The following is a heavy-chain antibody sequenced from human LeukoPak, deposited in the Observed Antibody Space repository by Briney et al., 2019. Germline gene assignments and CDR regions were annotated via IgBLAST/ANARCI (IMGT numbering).Heavy chain of an antibody. D-gene: IGHD6-6*01. V-gene: IGHV4-34*01. CDR3: ARLVSRAARRGGQYYIDV. J-gene: IGHJ6*03. CDR2: INHSGSS. CDR1: GGSFSGYY. Sequence: SETLSLTCAVYGGSFSGYYWSWIRQPPGKGLEWIREINHSGSSNYNPSLKSRVTISADTSKNQFSLKLSSVTAAETAVYYCARLVSRAARRGGQYYIDVWGKGTTVSVSS.